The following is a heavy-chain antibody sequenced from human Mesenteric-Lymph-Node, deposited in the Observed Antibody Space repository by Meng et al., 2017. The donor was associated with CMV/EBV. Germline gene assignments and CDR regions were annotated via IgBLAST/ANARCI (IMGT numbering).Heavy chain of an antibody. V-gene: IGHV4-34*01. D-gene: IGHD1-1*01. Sequence: FFGGSLNHYYGTRTRQPPGEGLEWIGEIYVSGSTNYNPSLKGRVTMSIDTSKNQFSLQLSSMTAADTAFYYCARVWRQRILYYFDYWGQGALVTVSS. J-gene: IGHJ4*02. CDR1: GGSLNHYY. CDR3: ARVWRQRILYYFDY. CDR2: IYVSGST.